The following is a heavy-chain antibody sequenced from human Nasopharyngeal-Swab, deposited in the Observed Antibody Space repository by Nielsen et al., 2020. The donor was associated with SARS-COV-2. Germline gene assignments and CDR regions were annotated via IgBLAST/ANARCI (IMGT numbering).Heavy chain of an antibody. V-gene: IGHV1-18*04. CDR2: ISAYNGNT. CDR1: GYTFTSYG. CDR3: AKGIAVADAFDI. D-gene: IGHD6-19*01. J-gene: IGHJ3*02. Sequence: ASVKVSCKASGYTFTSYGISWVRQAPGQGLEWMGWISAYNGNTNYAQKLQGRVIMTTDTSTSTAYMELRSLRSDDTAVYYCAKGIAVADAFDIWGQGTMVTVSS.